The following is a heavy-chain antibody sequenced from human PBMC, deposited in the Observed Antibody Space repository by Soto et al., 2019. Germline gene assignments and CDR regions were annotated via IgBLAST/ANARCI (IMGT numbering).Heavy chain of an antibody. D-gene: IGHD1-26*01. CDR1: EFTFSTYA. CDR3: AKGAQWEVPTNHYGVDV. Sequence: GGSLRLSCAASEFTFSTYAMTWVRQAPGRGLQWVATISDSGDITYYADSVKGRFTISRDNSRNTLYLQMNNLRAEDTALYYCAKGAQWEVPTNHYGVDVWGQGTTVTVSS. J-gene: IGHJ6*02. V-gene: IGHV3-23*01. CDR2: ISDSGDIT.